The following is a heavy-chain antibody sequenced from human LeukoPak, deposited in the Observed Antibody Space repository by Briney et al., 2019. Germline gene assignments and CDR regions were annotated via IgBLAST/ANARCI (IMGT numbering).Heavy chain of an antibody. Sequence: PGGSLRLSCTASGFTFGDYALNWFRQAPGKGLEWVGFIRNKAYGGTTEYAASVKGRFTISRDDSKSIAYLQMNSLKTEDTAVYYCTRARWLPGYYFDYWGQGTLVTVSS. CDR1: GFTFGDYA. CDR2: IRNKAYGGTT. D-gene: IGHD5-24*01. J-gene: IGHJ4*02. CDR3: TRARWLPGYYFDY. V-gene: IGHV3-49*03.